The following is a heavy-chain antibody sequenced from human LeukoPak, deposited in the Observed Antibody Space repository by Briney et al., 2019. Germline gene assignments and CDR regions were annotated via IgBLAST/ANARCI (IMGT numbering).Heavy chain of an antibody. CDR3: ARFEYSSSSGLDV. J-gene: IGHJ6*04. CDR2: IYYSGST. D-gene: IGHD6-6*01. Sequence: SETLSLTCTVSGGSISSYYWSWIRQPPGKGLEWNGYIYYSGSTNYNPSLKSRVTISVDTSKNQFSLKLSSVTAADTAVYYCARFEYSSSSGLDVWGKGTTVTVSS. V-gene: IGHV4-59*01. CDR1: GGSISSYY.